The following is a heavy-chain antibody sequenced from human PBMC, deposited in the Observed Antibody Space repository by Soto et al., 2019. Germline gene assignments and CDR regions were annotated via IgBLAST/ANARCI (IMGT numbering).Heavy chain of an antibody. D-gene: IGHD6-19*01. Sequence: GGSLRLSCAASGFTFSSYGMHWVRQAPGKGLEWVAVIWYDGSNKYYADSVKGRFTISRDNSKNTLYLQMNSLRAEDTAVYYCARDQIAVAGEGLDYWGQGTLVTVSS. CDR2: IWYDGSNK. J-gene: IGHJ4*02. CDR3: ARDQIAVAGEGLDY. CDR1: GFTFSSYG. V-gene: IGHV3-33*01.